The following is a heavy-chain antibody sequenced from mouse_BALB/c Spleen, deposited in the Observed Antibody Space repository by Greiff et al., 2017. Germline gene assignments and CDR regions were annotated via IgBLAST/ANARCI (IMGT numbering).Heavy chain of an antibody. CDR3: ARTGSSGYGYAMDY. V-gene: IGHV2-6-4*01. CDR1: GFSLSRYS. J-gene: IGHJ4*01. CDR2: IWGGGST. Sequence: VMLVESGPGLVAPSQSLSITCTVSGFSLSRYSVHWVRQPPGKGLEWLGMIWGGGSTDYNSALKSRLSISKDNSKSQVFLKMNSLQTDDTAMYYCARTGSSGYGYAMDYCGQGTSVTVSS. D-gene: IGHD3-1*01.